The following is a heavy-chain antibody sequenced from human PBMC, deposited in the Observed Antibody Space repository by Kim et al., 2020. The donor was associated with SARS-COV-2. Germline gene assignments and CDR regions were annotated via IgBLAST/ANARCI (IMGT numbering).Heavy chain of an antibody. Sequence: GGSLRLSCAASGFVFDDYSMHWVRQAPGKGLEWVSLISWDGGTTNYADSVRGRFTISRDNSKKSLYLQMNSLKSDDTALYYCAKVENSGYWAYYIDCWG. J-gene: IGHJ4*01. CDR1: GFVFDDYS. D-gene: IGHD3-22*01. CDR3: AKVENSGYWAYYIDC. CDR2: ISWDGGTT. V-gene: IGHV3-43*01.